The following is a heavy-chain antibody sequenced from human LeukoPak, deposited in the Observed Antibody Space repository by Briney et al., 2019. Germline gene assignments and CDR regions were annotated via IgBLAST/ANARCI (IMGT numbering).Heavy chain of an antibody. CDR3: ARDGFESLSNIPYLEAYSGSYSFGMDV. D-gene: IGHD1-26*01. J-gene: IGHJ6*02. CDR1: GYTFTSYY. Sequence: ASVKVSCKASGYTFTSYYMHWVRQAPGQGLEWMGIINPSGGSTSYAQKFQGRVTMTRDTSTSIVYMELSSLRSEDTAVYYCARDGFESLSNIPYLEAYSGSYSFGMDVWGQGTTVTVSS. CDR2: INPSGGST. V-gene: IGHV1-46*01.